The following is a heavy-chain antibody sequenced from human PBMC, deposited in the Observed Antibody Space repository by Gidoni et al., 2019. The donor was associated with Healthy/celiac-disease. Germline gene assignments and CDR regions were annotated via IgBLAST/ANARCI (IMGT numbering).Heavy chain of an antibody. V-gene: IGHV1-8*01. CDR2: MNPNSGNT. Sequence: QVQLVQSGAEVTKTGTSVKVSCKASGYNFTSYEINWVRQATGQGLEWMGWMNPNSGNTGYAQNEGRVTMTRNTSISTAYMELSSLRSEDTAVYYCARAYYDFWSGYTWVDYWGQGTLVTVSS. CDR3: ARAYYDFWSGYTWVDY. J-gene: IGHJ4*02. D-gene: IGHD3-3*01. CDR1: GYNFTSYE.